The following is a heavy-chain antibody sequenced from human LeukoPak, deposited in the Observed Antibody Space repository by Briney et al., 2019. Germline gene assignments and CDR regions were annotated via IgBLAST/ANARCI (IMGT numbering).Heavy chain of an antibody. Sequence: ASVKVSCKASGYSFTSYYIHWVRQAPGQGLEWVGIINPSGGNTSYAQRFQGRVTMTRDTSTSTVYMELSSLRSEDTAVYYCARDVPYGLVSSHSLYYYYGMDVWGQGTTVTVSS. CDR1: GYSFTSYY. D-gene: IGHD3/OR15-3a*01. CDR2: INPSGGNT. V-gene: IGHV1-46*01. CDR3: ARDVPYGLVSSHSLYYYYGMDV. J-gene: IGHJ6*02.